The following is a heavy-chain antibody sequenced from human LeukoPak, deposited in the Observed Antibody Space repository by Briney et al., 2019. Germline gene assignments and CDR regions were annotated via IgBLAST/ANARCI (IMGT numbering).Heavy chain of an antibody. CDR3: ATPIAVAPFDY. CDR2: INPNSGGT. J-gene: IGHJ4*02. V-gene: IGHV1-2*06. CDR1: GYTFTGYY. Sequence: GASVKVSCKASGYTFTGYYMHWVRQAPGQGLEWMGRINPNSGGTNYAQKCQGRVTMTRDTSISTAYMELSRLRSDDTAVYYCATPIAVAPFDYWGQGTLVTVSS. D-gene: IGHD6-19*01.